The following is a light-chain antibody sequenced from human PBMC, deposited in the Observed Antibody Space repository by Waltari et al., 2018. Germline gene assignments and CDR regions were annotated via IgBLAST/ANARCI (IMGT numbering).Light chain of an antibody. CDR2: DVT. J-gene: IGLJ2*01. CDR3: CSYAGDFTML. V-gene: IGLV2-11*01. Sequence: QSALTQPRSVSGSPGQSVAISCTGTSSDVGAYNSVSWYQQHPGKAPKPMIFDVTKRPSGLPARFSGYKSASTASLTIARHQVDDEADYYCCSYAGDFTMLFGGGTKLTVL. CDR1: SSDVGAYNS.